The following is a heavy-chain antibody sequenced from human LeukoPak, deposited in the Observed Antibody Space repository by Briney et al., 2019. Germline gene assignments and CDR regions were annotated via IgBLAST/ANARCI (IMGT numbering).Heavy chain of an antibody. CDR2: MNPNSGNT. Sequence: GASVKVSCKASGYTFTSYDINWVRQATGQGLEWMGWMNPNSGNTGYAQKFQGRVTMTRNTSISTAYMELSSLRSEDTAVYYCARVNMVRGGRTPAHGYWGQGTLVTVSS. V-gene: IGHV1-8*01. D-gene: IGHD3-10*01. CDR3: ARVNMVRGGRTPAHGY. CDR1: GYTFTSYD. J-gene: IGHJ4*02.